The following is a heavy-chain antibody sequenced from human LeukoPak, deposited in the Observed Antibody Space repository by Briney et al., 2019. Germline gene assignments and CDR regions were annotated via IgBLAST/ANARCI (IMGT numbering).Heavy chain of an antibody. CDR2: ISSSSNTI. J-gene: IGHJ4*02. CDR3: ARDLYDILTGSFDS. Sequence: PGGSLRLSCAASGFTFSSYSMNWVRQAPGKGLEWVSYISSSSNTIYYADSVKGRFTISRDNAKNSLYLQMNSLRAEDTAVYYCARDLYDILTGSFDSWGQGTLVTVSS. CDR1: GFTFSSYS. D-gene: IGHD3-9*01. V-gene: IGHV3-48*04.